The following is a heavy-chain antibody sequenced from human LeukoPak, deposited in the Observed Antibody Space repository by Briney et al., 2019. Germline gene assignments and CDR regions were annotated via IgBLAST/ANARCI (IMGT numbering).Heavy chain of an antibody. CDR2: ISFSSTHI. Sequence: GGSLRLSCAASGFIFSNYGMSWVRQAPGKGLEWVSSISFSSTHIYYADSIQGRFTISRDNAKNSLYLQMNSLRAEDTALYYCAKDMGPPTMGGVAAMGGCFDYWGQGTLVTVSS. CDR1: GFIFSNYG. V-gene: IGHV3-21*04. CDR3: AKDMGPPTMGGVAAMGGCFDY. J-gene: IGHJ4*02. D-gene: IGHD4/OR15-4a*01.